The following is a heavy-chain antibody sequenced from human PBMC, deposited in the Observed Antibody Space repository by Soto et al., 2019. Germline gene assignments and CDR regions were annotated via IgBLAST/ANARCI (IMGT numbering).Heavy chain of an antibody. CDR2: ISGSGGSP. V-gene: IGHV3-23*01. D-gene: IGHD2-15*01. CDR1: VFTFSSYT. CDR3: TKARCSGDTCYVPDY. Sequence: PGGSLRLSCAASVFTFSSYTMAWVRQAPGKGLEWVSSISGSGGSPYYADSVQGRFTISRDNYKNTVSLQMNSLRAEDTATYYCTKARCSGDTCYVPDYWGHGTLVTVSS. J-gene: IGHJ4*01.